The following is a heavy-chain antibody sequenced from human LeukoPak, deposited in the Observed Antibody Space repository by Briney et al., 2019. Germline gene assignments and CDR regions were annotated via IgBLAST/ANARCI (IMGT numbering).Heavy chain of an antibody. V-gene: IGHV1-2*02. J-gene: IGHJ4*02. D-gene: IGHD5-18*01. Sequence: ASVKVSCKASGYTFTGYYMHWVQQAPGQGLEWMGWINPNSGGTNYAQKFQGRVTMTRDTSISTAYMELSRLRSDDTAVYYCARATRYSYGGSGYWGQGTLVTVSS. CDR3: ARATRYSYGGSGY. CDR2: INPNSGGT. CDR1: GYTFTGYY.